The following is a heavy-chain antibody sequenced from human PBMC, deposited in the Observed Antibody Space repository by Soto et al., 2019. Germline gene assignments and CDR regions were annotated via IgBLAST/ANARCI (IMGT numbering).Heavy chain of an antibody. CDR1: GGSMRRYS. J-gene: IGHJ4*02. V-gene: IGHV4-59*01. Sequence: SETLSLTYSVSGGSMRRYSWSWIRQPPGKGLEWIGYIHDSGITDYNPSLKSRATISIDTFRNQISLNLHSVTAADTAVYYCAREYAFSSDYWGQGTVVTVS. D-gene: IGHD2-2*01. CDR3: AREYAFSSDY. CDR2: IHDSGIT.